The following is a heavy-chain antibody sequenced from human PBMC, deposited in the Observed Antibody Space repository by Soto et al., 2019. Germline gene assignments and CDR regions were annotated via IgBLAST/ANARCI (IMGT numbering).Heavy chain of an antibody. V-gene: IGHV4-30-2*06. Sequence: TLSLTCSVSGGAMKIGSHSWNWIRQSPGKGLEWIGFVYYSGTTYYNPALNGRVTISVDRAKSQFSLQLRSVTAADTAVYFCARGLFGYDDGIYHSPDNWFDPWSQGTLFT. CDR1: GGAMKIGSHS. D-gene: IGHD3-22*01. J-gene: IGHJ5*02. CDR2: VYYSGTT. CDR3: ARGLFGYDDGIYHSPDNWFDP.